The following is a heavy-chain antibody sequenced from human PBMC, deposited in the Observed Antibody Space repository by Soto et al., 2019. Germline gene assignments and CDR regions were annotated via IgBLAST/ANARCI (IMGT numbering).Heavy chain of an antibody. J-gene: IGHJ6*02. CDR3: ASPTYYDFWSGHNLNYGMDV. CDR2: IIPIFGTA. CDR1: GGTFSSYA. V-gene: IGHV1-69*13. D-gene: IGHD3-3*01. Sequence: SVKVSCKASGGTFSSYAISWVRQAPGQGLEWMGGIIPIFGTANYAQKFQGRVTITADESTSTAYMELSSLRSEDTAVYYCASPTYYDFWSGHNLNYGMDVWGQGTTVTAP.